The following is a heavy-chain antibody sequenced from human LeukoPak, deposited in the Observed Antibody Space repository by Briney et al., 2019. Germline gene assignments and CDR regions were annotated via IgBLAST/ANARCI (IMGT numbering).Heavy chain of an antibody. CDR1: GFTFSSYS. CDR2: ISSSSSYI. Sequence: GGSLRLSCAASGFTFSSYSMNWVRQAPGKGLECVSSISSSSSYIYYADSVKGRFTISRDNAKNSLYLQMNSLRAEDTAVYYCARAGGCCSSTSCYLTAFDIWGQGTMVTVSS. CDR3: ARAGGCCSSTSCYLTAFDI. D-gene: IGHD2-2*01. V-gene: IGHV3-21*01. J-gene: IGHJ3*02.